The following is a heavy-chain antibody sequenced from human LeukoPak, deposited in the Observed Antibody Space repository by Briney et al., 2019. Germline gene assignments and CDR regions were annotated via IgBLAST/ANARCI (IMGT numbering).Heavy chain of an antibody. V-gene: IGHV1-8*03. Sequence: GASVKVSCKASRNTFSNYDINWVRQATGQGLEWMGWMNPNSGNIGYAQKFQGRVTITRNTSITTAYMELSSLTSEDTAVYYCARSFRFYYDSSGYCDCWGQGTLVTVSS. CDR1: RNTFSNYD. CDR3: ARSFRFYYDSSGYCDC. CDR2: MNPNSGNI. J-gene: IGHJ4*02. D-gene: IGHD3-22*01.